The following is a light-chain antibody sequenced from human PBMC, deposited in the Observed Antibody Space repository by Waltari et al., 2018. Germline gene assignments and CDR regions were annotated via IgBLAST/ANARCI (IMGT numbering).Light chain of an antibody. CDR2: KGI. J-gene: IGLJ3*02. Sequence: QTVVTQEPSLSVSPGGTVTLTCALSSGTVSSTSYPTWSQQTPGQPPRTLVYKGISRSSGVPDRFSGSILGNTAALTITGAQADDESEYYCSMYMGSGVWVFGGGTKLTVL. V-gene: IGLV8-61*01. CDR3: SMYMGSGVWV. CDR1: SGTVSSTSY.